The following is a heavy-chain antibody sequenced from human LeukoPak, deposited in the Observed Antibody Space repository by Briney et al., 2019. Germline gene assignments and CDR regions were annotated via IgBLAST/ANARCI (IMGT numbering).Heavy chain of an antibody. Sequence: PSQTLSLTCTVSGASVNSGNYYWTWIRQPAGKRLEWIGRIYTGGSTNYNPSLKSRVTISIDASKNQFSLRLSSVTAADTAVYYCARDSWVTMVRLSRWFDPWGQGTLVTVSS. D-gene: IGHD3-10*01. V-gene: IGHV4-61*02. CDR3: ARDSWVTMVRLSRWFDP. CDR2: IYTGGST. J-gene: IGHJ5*02. CDR1: GASVNSGNYY.